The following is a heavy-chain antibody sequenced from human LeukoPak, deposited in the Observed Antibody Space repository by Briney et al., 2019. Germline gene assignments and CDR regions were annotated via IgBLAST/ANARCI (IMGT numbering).Heavy chain of an antibody. CDR1: GYSFTSYW. J-gene: IGHJ4*02. Sequence: GESLKISCKGSGYSFTSYWISWVRQMPGKDLEWMGRIDPSDSYTNYSPSFQGHVTISADKSISTAYLQWSSLKASDTAMYYCARQGEMATIVDYWGQGTLVTVSS. V-gene: IGHV5-10-1*01. D-gene: IGHD5-24*01. CDR3: ARQGEMATIVDY. CDR2: IDPSDSYT.